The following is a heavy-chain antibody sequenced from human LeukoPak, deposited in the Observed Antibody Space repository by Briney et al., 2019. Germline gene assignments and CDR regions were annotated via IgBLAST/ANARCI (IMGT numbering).Heavy chain of an antibody. Sequence: PGGSLRLSCAASGSTFSSYAMSWVRQAPGKGLEWVSALSGSGGSTHYADSVQGRLTISRDNSKNTLYLQANSLGAEDTAIYYCAKAAAPGGYWYFDLWGRDTLVTVSS. CDR1: GSTFSSYA. CDR3: AKAAAPGGYWYFDL. J-gene: IGHJ2*01. CDR2: LSGSGGST. D-gene: IGHD6-13*01. V-gene: IGHV3-23*01.